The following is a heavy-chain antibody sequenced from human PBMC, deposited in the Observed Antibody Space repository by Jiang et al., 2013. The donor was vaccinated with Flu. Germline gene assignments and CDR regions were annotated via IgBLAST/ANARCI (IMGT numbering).Heavy chain of an antibody. CDR3: ARVRGSYYYFDY. J-gene: IGHJ4*01. V-gene: IGHV3-11*06. Sequence: VQLVESGGGLVNPGGSLRLSCAASGFTFSDYYMSWIRQAPGKGLEWVSYITSSSSYTNYADSVKGRFTISRDDAKNSLYLQMNSLRAEDTAVYYCARVRGSYYYFDYWGQEPWSPSPQ. D-gene: IGHD1-26*01. CDR1: GFTFSDYY. CDR2: ITSSSSYT.